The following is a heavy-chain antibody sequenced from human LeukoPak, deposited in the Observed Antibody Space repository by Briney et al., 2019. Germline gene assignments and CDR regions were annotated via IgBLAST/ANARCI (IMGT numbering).Heavy chain of an antibody. V-gene: IGHV4-4*07. CDR2: IHTSGST. J-gene: IGHJ4*02. Sequence: SETLSLTCTVSGGSISNYYWSWIRQPAGKGLEWIGRIHTSGSTNYNPSLKSRVTISLDTSKNQFSLKLSSVTAADTAVYYCARDRYYDSSGILDYWGQGTLVTVSS. CDR1: GGSISNYY. CDR3: ARDRYYDSSGILDY. D-gene: IGHD3-22*01.